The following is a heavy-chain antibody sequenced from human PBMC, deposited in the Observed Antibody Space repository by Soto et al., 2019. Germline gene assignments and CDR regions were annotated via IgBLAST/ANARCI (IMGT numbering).Heavy chain of an antibody. CDR2: IYYSGST. Sequence: SETLSLTCTVSGGSISSGGYYWSWIRQHPGKGLEWIGYIYYSGSTYYNPSLKSRVTISVDTSKNQFSLKLSSVTAADTAVYYCARAPLWFGEFRRYYYYMDVWGKGTTVTVSS. J-gene: IGHJ6*03. CDR1: GGSISSGGYY. D-gene: IGHD3-10*01. V-gene: IGHV4-31*03. CDR3: ARAPLWFGEFRRYYYYMDV.